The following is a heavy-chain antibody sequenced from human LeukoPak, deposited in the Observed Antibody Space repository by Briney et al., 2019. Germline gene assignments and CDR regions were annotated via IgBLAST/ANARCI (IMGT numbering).Heavy chain of an antibody. CDR3: ARESEGTTYRLYYYYYMDV. CDR2: IYTSGST. Sequence: SKTLFLTWTVTGGSISSEYRSWIRQPAGKGLGWIGRIYTSGSTNYNPSLKSRVTMSVDTSKNQVSLKLSSVTAADTAVYYCARESEGTTYRLYYYYYMDVWGKRTTVTVSS. J-gene: IGHJ6*03. D-gene: IGHD2-2*01. V-gene: IGHV4-4*07. CDR1: GGSISSEY.